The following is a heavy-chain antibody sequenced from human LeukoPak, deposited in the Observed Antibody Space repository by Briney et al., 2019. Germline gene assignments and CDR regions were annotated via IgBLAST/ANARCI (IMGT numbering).Heavy chain of an antibody. J-gene: IGHJ3*02. CDR1: GGSISSYY. CDR3: ARDRYSSGWYVDAFDI. V-gene: IGHV4-4*07. D-gene: IGHD6-19*01. Sequence: SETLSLTCTVSGGSISSYYWSWIRQPAGKGLEWIGRIYTSGSTNYNPSLKSRVTMSVDTSKNQFSLKLSSVTAADTAVYYCARDRYSSGWYVDAFDIWGQGTMVTVSS. CDR2: IYTSGST.